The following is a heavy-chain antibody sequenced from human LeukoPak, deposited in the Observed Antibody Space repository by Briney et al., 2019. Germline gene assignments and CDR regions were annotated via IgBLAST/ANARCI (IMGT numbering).Heavy chain of an antibody. CDR2: IYTSGST. D-gene: IGHD3-22*01. CDR1: GGSISSGSYY. CDR3: ARVGRGYSGYFDY. J-gene: IGHJ4*02. Sequence: PSQTLSLTCTVSGGSISSGSYYWSWIRQPAGKGLEWIGRIYTSGSTNYNPSLKSRVTISVDTSKNQFSLKLSSVTAADTAVYYCARVGRGYSGYFDYWGQGTLVTVSS. V-gene: IGHV4-61*02.